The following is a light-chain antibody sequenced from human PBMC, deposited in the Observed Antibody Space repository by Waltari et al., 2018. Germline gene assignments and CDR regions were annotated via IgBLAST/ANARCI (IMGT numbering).Light chain of an antibody. Sequence: QSALTQPHSVSESPGQSVTISCTGTSSDGGGYHYVPWYPHHPGKATKLMIYDVNKRPSGVPYRFSGSKSGNTASLTISGLQGEDEADDYCCSFADSATYVFGIGTKVTVL. J-gene: IGLJ1*01. CDR3: CSFADSATYV. CDR1: SSDGGGYHY. CDR2: DVN. V-gene: IGLV2-11*01.